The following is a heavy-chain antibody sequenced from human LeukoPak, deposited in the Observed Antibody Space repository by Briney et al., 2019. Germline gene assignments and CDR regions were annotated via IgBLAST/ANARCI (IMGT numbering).Heavy chain of an antibody. CDR3: ARLVGGYYYYYMDV. CDR1: GGSFSGYY. CDR2: INHSGST. D-gene: IGHD6-13*01. J-gene: IGHJ6*03. Sequence: TSETLSLTCAVYGGSFSGYYWSWIRQPPGKGLEWIGEINHSGSTNYNPSLKSRVTMSVDTSKNQFSLKLSSVTAADTAVYYCARLVGGYYYYYMDVWGKGTTVTISS. V-gene: IGHV4-34*01.